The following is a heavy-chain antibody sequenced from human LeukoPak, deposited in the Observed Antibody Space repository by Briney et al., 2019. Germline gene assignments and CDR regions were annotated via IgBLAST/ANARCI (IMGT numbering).Heavy chain of an antibody. Sequence: ASVKVSCKASGYTFTGNYMHWVRQAPGQGLEWMGRINPNSGGTNYTQKFQGRVTITRDTSISTAYMELRRLTSDDTAVYYCARHHESYKYYGDYLNCFDPWGQGTLVTVSS. D-gene: IGHD4-17*01. CDR2: INPNSGGT. V-gene: IGHV1-2*06. CDR1: GYTFTGNY. CDR3: ARHHESYKYYGDYLNCFDP. J-gene: IGHJ5*02.